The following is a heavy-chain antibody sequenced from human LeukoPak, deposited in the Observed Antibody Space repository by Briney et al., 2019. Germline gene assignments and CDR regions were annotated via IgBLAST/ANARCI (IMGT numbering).Heavy chain of an antibody. CDR1: GYSFTSYW. CDR3: ARVRGGLWFGDVYGMDV. D-gene: IGHD3-10*01. Sequence: GESLKISCKGSGYSFTSYWIGWVRQMPGKGLEWVGIIYSGDSDTRYSPSFQGQVTISADKSISTAYLQWSSLKASDTAMYYCARVRGGLWFGDVYGMDVWGQGTTVTVSS. CDR2: IYSGDSDT. J-gene: IGHJ6*02. V-gene: IGHV5-51*01.